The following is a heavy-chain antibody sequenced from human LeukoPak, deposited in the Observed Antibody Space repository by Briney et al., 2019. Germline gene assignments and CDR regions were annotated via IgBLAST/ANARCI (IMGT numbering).Heavy chain of an antibody. CDR1: GGSFSGYY. CDR2: INHSGGT. CDR3: ARGDRLLRYFDWPGTAEYFQH. V-gene: IGHV4-34*01. D-gene: IGHD3-9*01. J-gene: IGHJ1*01. Sequence: SETLSLTCAVYGGSFSGYYWSWIRQPPGKGLEWIGEINHSGGTNYNPSLKSRVTISVDTSKNQFSLKLSSVTAADTAVYYCARGDRLLRYFDWPGTAEYFQHWGQGTLVTVSS.